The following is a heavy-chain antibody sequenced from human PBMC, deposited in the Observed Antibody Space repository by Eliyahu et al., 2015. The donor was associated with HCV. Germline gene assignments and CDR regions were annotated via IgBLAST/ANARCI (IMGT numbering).Heavy chain of an antibody. Sequence: QVQLXQWGAGLLKPSETLSLXCAVYGDSLXGXSVXGPYFWXWIRQAPGKGLEWXGEIXHSGRTTYNPSLESRVTMSVDTSKNQFSLKVSSVTAADTAVYFCARSSRRITVFEIVMTVGAFDVWGQGTTVTISS. D-gene: IGHD3-3*01. CDR2: IXHSGRT. CDR1: GDSLXGXSVXGPYF. J-gene: IGHJ3*01. CDR3: ARSSRRITVFEIVMTVGAFDV. V-gene: IGHV4-34*11.